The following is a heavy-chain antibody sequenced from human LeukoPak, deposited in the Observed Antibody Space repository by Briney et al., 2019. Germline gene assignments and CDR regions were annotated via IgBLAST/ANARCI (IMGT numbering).Heavy chain of an antibody. J-gene: IGHJ4*02. CDR2: ISGSGGST. D-gene: IGHD6-6*01. Sequence: GGSLRLSYAASGFTFSSYAMSWVRQAPGKGLEWVSAISGSGGSTYYADSVKGRFTISRDNSKSTLYLQMNSLRAEDTAVYYCAKLSIAAPPGLGYWGQGTLVTVSS. CDR1: GFTFSSYA. V-gene: IGHV3-23*01. CDR3: AKLSIAAPPGLGY.